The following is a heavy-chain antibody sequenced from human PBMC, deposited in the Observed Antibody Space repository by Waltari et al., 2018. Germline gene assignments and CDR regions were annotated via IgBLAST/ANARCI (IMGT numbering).Heavy chain of an antibody. CDR3: AKWSTEVVAATDY. D-gene: IGHD2-15*01. CDR2: MSGSGGST. J-gene: IGHJ4*02. Sequence: EVQLVESGGGLVQPGGSLRLSCAASGFTFSSYAMSWVRQAPGKGLEWVSAMSGSGGSTYYADSGKGRFTISRDNSKNTLYLQMNSLRAEDTAVYYCAKWSTEVVAATDYWGQGTLVTVSS. CDR1: GFTFSSYA. V-gene: IGHV3-23*04.